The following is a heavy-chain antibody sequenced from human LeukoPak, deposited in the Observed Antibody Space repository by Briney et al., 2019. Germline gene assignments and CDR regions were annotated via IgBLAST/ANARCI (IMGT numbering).Heavy chain of an antibody. V-gene: IGHV3-30*03. Sequence: GGSLRLSCAASGFTFSSYGMHWVRQAPGKGLEWVAVISYDGSNKYYADSVKGRFTISRDNSKNTLYLQMNSLRAEDTAVYYCAREASVATPYAFDIWGQGTMVTVSS. CDR2: ISYDGSNK. J-gene: IGHJ3*02. CDR3: AREASVATPYAFDI. CDR1: GFTFSSYG. D-gene: IGHD5-12*01.